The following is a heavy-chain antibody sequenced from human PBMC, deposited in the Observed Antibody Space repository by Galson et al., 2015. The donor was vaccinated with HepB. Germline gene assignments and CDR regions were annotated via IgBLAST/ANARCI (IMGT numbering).Heavy chain of an antibody. Sequence: SVKVSCKASGGTFSSYAISWVRQAPGQGLEWMGGIIPIFGTANYAQKFQGRVTMTRDTSTSTVYMELSSLRSEDTAVYYCARSDLELSDYYYYGMDVWGQGTTVTVSS. CDR3: ARSDLELSDYYYYGMDV. CDR2: IIPIFGTA. CDR1: GGTFSSYA. V-gene: IGHV1-69*05. J-gene: IGHJ6*02. D-gene: IGHD1-26*01.